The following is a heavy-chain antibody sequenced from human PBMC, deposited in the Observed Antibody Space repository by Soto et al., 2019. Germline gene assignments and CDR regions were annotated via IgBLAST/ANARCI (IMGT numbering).Heavy chain of an antibody. CDR1: GFTFSSYS. J-gene: IGHJ6*02. Sequence: PGGSLRLSCASSGFTFSSYSMNWVRQAPVKGLEWVSSISSSSSYIDDADALKGRFTISSDNAKNSVYLQMNSLGAEATAVYYCARQPNELLHYYYYCMDVWRQGTTVSVS. CDR3: ARQPNELLHYYYYCMDV. D-gene: IGHD1-1*01. CDR2: ISSSSSYI. V-gene: IGHV3-21*01.